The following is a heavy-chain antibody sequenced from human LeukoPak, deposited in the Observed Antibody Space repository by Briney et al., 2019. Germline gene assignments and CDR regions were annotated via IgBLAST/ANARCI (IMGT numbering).Heavy chain of an antibody. J-gene: IGHJ4*02. V-gene: IGHV1-18*01. D-gene: IGHD6-19*01. CDR2: ISAYNANT. CDR1: GYTFTSFG. Sequence: GASVKVSCKASGYTFTSFGISWVRQAPGQGLEGMGWISAYNANTNFAQNLQGRVTMTTDTSTSTAYMELRSLRSDDTAVYYCARVQGSSGWYIFDYWGQGTLVTVSS. CDR3: ARVQGSSGWYIFDY.